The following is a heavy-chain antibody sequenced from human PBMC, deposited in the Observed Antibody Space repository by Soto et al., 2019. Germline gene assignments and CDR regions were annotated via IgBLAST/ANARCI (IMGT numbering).Heavy chain of an antibody. D-gene: IGHD3-10*01. CDR3: ARGRGSGSYYNPLDY. V-gene: IGHV4-31*03. CDR2: IYYSGST. Sequence: SETLSLTCTVSGGSISSGGYYWSWIRQHPGKGLEWIGYIYYSGSTYYNPSLKSRVTISVDTSKNQFSLKLSSVTAADTAVYYCARGRGSGSYYNPLDYWGQGTLVTVSS. CDR1: GGSISSGGYY. J-gene: IGHJ4*02.